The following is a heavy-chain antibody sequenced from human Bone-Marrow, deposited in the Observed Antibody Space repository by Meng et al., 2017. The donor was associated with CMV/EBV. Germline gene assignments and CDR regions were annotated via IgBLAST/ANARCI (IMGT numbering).Heavy chain of an antibody. J-gene: IGHJ4*02. V-gene: IGHV3-30-3*01. CDR1: GFTFSSYA. D-gene: IGHD5-18*01. CDR3: ARVGTAMAHDY. Sequence: QVRRWGSGGGVVQPGRSLSLSCAASGFTFSSYAMHWVRQAPGKGLEWVAVISYDGSNKYYADSVKGRFTISRDNSKNTLYLQMNSLRAEDTAVYYCARVGTAMAHDYWGQGTLVTVSS. CDR2: ISYDGSNK.